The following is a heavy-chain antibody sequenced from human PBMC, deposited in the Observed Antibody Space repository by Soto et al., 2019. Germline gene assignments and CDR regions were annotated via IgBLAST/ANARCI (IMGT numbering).Heavy chain of an antibody. V-gene: IGHV4-4*07. CDR2: LSTSGST. CDR3: RRDFDY. CDR1: GDSISNYY. D-gene: IGHD6-6*01. J-gene: IGHJ4*02. Sequence: SETLSLTCTFSGDSISNYYWSWIRQPAGKGLEWIGRLSTSGSTNYNSSLKSRVTMSVDTSKNQFSLMLNSVTAADTAVYYCRRDFDYWGQGTLVTVSS.